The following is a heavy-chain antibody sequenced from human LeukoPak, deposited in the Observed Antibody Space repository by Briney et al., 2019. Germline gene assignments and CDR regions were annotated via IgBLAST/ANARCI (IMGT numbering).Heavy chain of an antibody. V-gene: IGHV3-48*03. D-gene: IGHD3-10*01. Sequence: GGSVRPSCAASGFAFDTYQMNWVRQAPGKGLEWVSYISSSGSTPYYADSVKGRFTISRDNAKNSLYLQMNSLRAEDTAVYHCATQDYYGSGSYTVWGQGTLATVSS. CDR1: GFAFDTYQ. J-gene: IGHJ4*02. CDR3: ATQDYYGSGSYTV. CDR2: ISSSGSTP.